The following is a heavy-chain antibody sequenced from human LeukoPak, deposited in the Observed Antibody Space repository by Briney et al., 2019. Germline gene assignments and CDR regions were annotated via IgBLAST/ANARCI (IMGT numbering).Heavy chain of an antibody. D-gene: IGHD4-17*01. CDR1: GASISSGSYY. CDR2: IYYRGST. CDR3: ARTSRTTVKC. V-gene: IGHV4-39*07. Sequence: SETLSLTCTVSGASISSGSYYWGWIRQPPGKGLEWIASIYYRGSTYDNPSLKSRVTISVDTSKNQFSLKLNSVTAADTAVYYCARTSRTTVKCWGQGTLVTVSS. J-gene: IGHJ4*02.